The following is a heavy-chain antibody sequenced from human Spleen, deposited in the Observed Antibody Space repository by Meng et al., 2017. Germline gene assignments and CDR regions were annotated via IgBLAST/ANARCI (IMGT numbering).Heavy chain of an antibody. J-gene: IGHJ4*02. D-gene: IGHD2-15*01. CDR3: VRVSSAANVFDY. CDR1: GFTFTDYY. Sequence: GESLKISCAASGFTFTDYYMDWVRQAPGKGLEWIGRTRNKANSFSTEYAASVKSRFTISRDYSENSLYLRMNSLKIEDTAVYYCVRVSSAANVFDYWGQGTLVTVSS. CDR2: TRNKANSFST. V-gene: IGHV3-72*01.